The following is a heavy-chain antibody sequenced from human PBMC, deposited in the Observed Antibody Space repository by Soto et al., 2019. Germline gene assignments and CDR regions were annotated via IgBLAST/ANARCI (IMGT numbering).Heavy chain of an antibody. CDR2: IHNAGST. CDR1: GSSGSFY. CDR3: ARQGSCSGTNCFSFLYSFDV. V-gene: IGHV4-39*01. J-gene: IGHJ3*01. D-gene: IGHD2-15*01. Sequence: SETLSLTCKISGSSGSFYWGRIRLSPGKGLEWIGSIHNAGSTHYSPSLKTRLTLSVDSSQNQVSLRLKSVTAADTGVYYCARQGSCSGTNCFSFLYSFDVWGQGTLVTVS.